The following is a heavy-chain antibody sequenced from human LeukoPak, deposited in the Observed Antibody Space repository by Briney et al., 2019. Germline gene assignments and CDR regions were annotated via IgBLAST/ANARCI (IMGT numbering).Heavy chain of an antibody. CDR1: GFTVSSNY. D-gene: IGHD3-22*01. J-gene: IGHJ4*02. CDR3: ARNGYYDSSGYYPIQIDY. Sequence: GGSLRLSCAASGFTVSSNYMSWVRQAPGKGLEWVSFIYSGGSTYYADSVKGRFTISRDNSKNTLYLQMNSLRAEDTAVYYCARNGYYDSSGYYPIQIDYWGQGTLVTVSS. V-gene: IGHV3-66*01. CDR2: IYSGGST.